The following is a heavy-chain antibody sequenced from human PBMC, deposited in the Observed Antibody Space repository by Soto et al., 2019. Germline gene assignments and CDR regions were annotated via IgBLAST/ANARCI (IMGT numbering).Heavy chain of an antibody. J-gene: IGHJ6*02. CDR1: GNTVPNYA. CDR3: ASADIYIYYYGMDV. Sequence: GASVKVSCKASGNTVPNYAIHWVRQAPGQRLEWMGWINGGNGNTYYSEHFQGRVTFTRDTSAGTVYMQLSSLTSEDTAVYYCASADIYIYYYGMDVWGQGTTVTVS. V-gene: IGHV1-3*01. CDR2: INGGNGNT. D-gene: IGHD4-4*01.